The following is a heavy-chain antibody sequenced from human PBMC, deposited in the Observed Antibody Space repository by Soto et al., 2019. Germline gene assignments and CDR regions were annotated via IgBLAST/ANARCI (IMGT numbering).Heavy chain of an antibody. Sequence: SETLSLTCTVSGGSISSYYWSWIRQPPGKGLEWIGYIYYSGSTNYNPSLKSRVTISVDRSKNQFSLKLSPVTAADTAVYYCARATSRDGYNLLDYWGQGTLVTVSS. J-gene: IGHJ4*02. CDR1: GGSISSYY. CDR3: ARATSRDGYNLLDY. D-gene: IGHD5-12*01. V-gene: IGHV4-59*12. CDR2: IYYSGST.